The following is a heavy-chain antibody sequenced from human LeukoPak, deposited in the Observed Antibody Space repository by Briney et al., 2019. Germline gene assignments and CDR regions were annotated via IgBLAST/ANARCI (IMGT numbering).Heavy chain of an antibody. CDR2: IHYNGNT. CDR1: GGSIRSFDNY. CDR3: ARAVDTARYYYMDV. D-gene: IGHD5-18*01. Sequence: SETLSLTCTVSGGSIRSFDNYWVWIRQPPGKGLEWIGGIHYNGNTYYYPSLKSRVTISVDTSKNQFSLKLSSVTAADTAVYYCARAVDTARYYYMDVWGKGTTVTISS. J-gene: IGHJ6*03. V-gene: IGHV4-39*07.